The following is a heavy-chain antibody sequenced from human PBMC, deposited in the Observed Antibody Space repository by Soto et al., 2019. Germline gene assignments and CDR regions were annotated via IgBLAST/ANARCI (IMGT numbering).Heavy chain of an antibody. J-gene: IGHJ4*02. Sequence: QVQLVESGGGVVQPGRSLRLSCAASGFTFSSYGMHWVRQAPGKGLEWVAVIWYDGSNKYYADSVKGRFTISRDNSKNTLYLQMNSLRAEDTAVYYCARGRRGYPLEMATIFYYWGQGTLVTVSA. CDR1: GFTFSSYG. CDR2: IWYDGSNK. CDR3: ARGRRGYPLEMATIFYY. V-gene: IGHV3-33*01. D-gene: IGHD5-12*01.